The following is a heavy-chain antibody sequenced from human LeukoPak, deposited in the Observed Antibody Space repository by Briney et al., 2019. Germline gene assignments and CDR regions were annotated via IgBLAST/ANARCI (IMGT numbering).Heavy chain of an antibody. J-gene: IGHJ3*02. CDR2: INPNSGGT. Sequence: ASVKVSCKASGYTFTGYYMHWVRQAPGQGLEWMGWINPNSGGTNYAQKFQGRVTMTRDTSPSTVYMELSSLRSEDTAVYYCARDMTTVTTSFEAFDIWGQGTMVTVSS. V-gene: IGHV1-2*02. CDR3: ARDMTTVTTSFEAFDI. D-gene: IGHD4-17*01. CDR1: GYTFTGYY.